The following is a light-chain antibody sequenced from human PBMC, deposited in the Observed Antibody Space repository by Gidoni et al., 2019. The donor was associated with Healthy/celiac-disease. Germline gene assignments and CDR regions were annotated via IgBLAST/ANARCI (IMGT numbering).Light chain of an antibody. CDR2: SNN. J-gene: IGLJ2*01. CDR3: AAWDDSLNGPV. CDR1: RSNIGSNT. V-gene: IGLV1-44*01. Sequence: QSVLTPPPSASGTPGQRVTISCSGSRSNIGSNTVNWYQQLPGTAPKLLIHSNNQRPSGVPDRFSGSKSGTSASLAISGLQSEDEADYYCAAWDDSLNGPVFGGGTKLTVL.